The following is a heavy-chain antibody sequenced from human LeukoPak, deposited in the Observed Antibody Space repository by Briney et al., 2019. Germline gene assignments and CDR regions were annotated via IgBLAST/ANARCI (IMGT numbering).Heavy chain of an antibody. Sequence: PGGSLRLSCAGSTFTFSSYDMNWVRQAPRKGLEWVSYISSSGSTIYYADSVKGRFTISRDNAKNSLYLQMNSLRAEDTAVYYCARDGSSTLVRGLFDYWGQGTLVTVSS. J-gene: IGHJ4*02. CDR2: ISSSGSTI. V-gene: IGHV3-48*03. CDR3: ARDGSSTLVRGLFDY. CDR1: TFTFSSYD. D-gene: IGHD3-10*01.